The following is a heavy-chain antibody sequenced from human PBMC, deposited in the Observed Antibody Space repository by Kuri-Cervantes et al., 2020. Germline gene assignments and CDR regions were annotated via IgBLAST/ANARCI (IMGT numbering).Heavy chain of an antibody. V-gene: IGHV3-48*04. CDR3: ARDSSLGYDFWSGYYTATDY. CDR2: ISSSGSTI. J-gene: IGHJ4*02. Sequence: GGSLRLSCAASGFTFSSYWMSWVRQAPGKGLEWVSYISSSGSTIYYADSVKGRFTISRDNAKNSLYLQMNSLRAEDTAVYYCARDSSLGYDFWSGYYTATDYWGQGTLVTVSS. CDR1: GFTFSSYW. D-gene: IGHD3-3*01.